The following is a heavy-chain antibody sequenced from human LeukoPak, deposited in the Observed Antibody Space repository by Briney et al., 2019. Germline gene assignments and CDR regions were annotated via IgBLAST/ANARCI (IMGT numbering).Heavy chain of an antibody. Sequence: ASVKVSCKASGYTFTGYYMHWVRQAPGQGLEGMGRINPNSGGTNYAQKFQGRVTMTRNTSISTEYMELSRLRSDDTAVYYCTSCGYSYGREYWGQGTLVTVSS. CDR1: GYTFTGYY. D-gene: IGHD5-18*01. J-gene: IGHJ4*02. V-gene: IGHV1-2*06. CDR2: INPNSGGT. CDR3: TSCGYSYGREY.